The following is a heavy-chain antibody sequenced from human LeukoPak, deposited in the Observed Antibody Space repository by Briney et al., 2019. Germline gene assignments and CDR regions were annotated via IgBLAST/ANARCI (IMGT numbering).Heavy chain of an antibody. V-gene: IGHV3-33*06. CDR2: IWYDGSNK. CDR3: AKLLGYTAMVTDFDY. D-gene: IGHD5-18*01. J-gene: IGHJ4*02. CDR1: GFTFSSYG. Sequence: TGGSLRLSCAASGFTFSSYGMHWVRQAPGKGLEWVAVIWYDGSNKYYADSVKGRFTIPRDNSKNTLYLQMNSLRAEDTAVYYCAKLLGYTAMVTDFDYWGQGTLVTVSS.